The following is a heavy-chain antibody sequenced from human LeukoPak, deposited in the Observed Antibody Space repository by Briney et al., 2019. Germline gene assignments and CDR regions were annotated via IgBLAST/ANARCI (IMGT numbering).Heavy chain of an antibody. Sequence: SETLSLTCGVYGGSFSTYYWSWIRQSPGKGLEWIGEINSSGSTNYNPSLKSRVTISVDTSKKQFSLKLRSVTAADTAVYYCARGQKKKDVVVVVAAKGYYYMDVWGRGTTLTVSS. J-gene: IGHJ6*03. CDR1: GGSFSTYY. V-gene: IGHV4-34*01. CDR2: INSSGST. D-gene: IGHD2-15*01. CDR3: ARGQKKKDVVVVVAAKGYYYMDV.